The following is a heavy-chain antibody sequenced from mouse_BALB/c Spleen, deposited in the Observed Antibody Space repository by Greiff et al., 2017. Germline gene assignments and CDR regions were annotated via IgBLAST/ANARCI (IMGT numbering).Heavy chain of an antibody. CDR2: INPSTGYT. V-gene: IGHV1-7*01. J-gene: IGHJ2*01. CDR1: GYTFTSYW. Sequence: QVQLQQSGAELAKPGASVKMSCKASGYTFTSYWMHWVKQRPGQGLEWIGYINPSTGYTEYNQKFKDKATLTADKSSSTAYMQLSSLTSEDSAVYYCATRISDYWGQGTTLTVSA. CDR3: ATRISDY.